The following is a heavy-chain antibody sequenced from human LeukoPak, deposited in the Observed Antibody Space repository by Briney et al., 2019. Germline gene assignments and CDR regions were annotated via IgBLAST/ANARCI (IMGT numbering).Heavy chain of an antibody. D-gene: IGHD3-3*01. Sequence: PGGSLRLSCAASGFTFSNYWMSWVRQAPGKGLEWVANIKQDGSEKYYVDSVKGRFTISRDNAKNSLYLQMNSLRAEDTAVYYCARVGSILRFLDYWGQGTLVTVSS. CDR3: ARVGSILRFLDY. CDR2: IKQDGSEK. CDR1: GFTFSNYW. V-gene: IGHV3-7*01. J-gene: IGHJ4*02.